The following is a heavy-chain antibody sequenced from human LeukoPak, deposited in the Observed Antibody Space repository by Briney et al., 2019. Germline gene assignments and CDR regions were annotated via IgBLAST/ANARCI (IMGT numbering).Heavy chain of an antibody. V-gene: IGHV3-48*02. D-gene: IGHD6-19*01. Sequence: GGPVRLSCAASGFTFNTFNMNGLRQAPGKGREWISYISSSSTVLYYEDSVKGPFTISRDNAKNSLYLQMNSLRDDDTAVYYWARGSGIAVLDFWGQGTLVTVSS. CDR2: ISSSSTVL. CDR1: GFTFNTFN. CDR3: ARGSGIAVLDF. J-gene: IGHJ4*02.